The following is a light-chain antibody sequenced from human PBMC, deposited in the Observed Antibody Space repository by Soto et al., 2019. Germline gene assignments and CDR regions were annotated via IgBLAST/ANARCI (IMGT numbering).Light chain of an antibody. CDR2: AAS. CDR3: QQRTSWPLT. CDR1: QSVATV. J-gene: IGKJ4*01. V-gene: IGKV3-11*01. Sequence: EIVLTQSPVNLSLSPGERATLSCRASQSVATVLAWYQQKPGQAPRLLIFAASNRAPGIPDRFNGSGSGKAFTLTISSLEPEDFAVYYCQQRTSWPLTFGGGTKV.